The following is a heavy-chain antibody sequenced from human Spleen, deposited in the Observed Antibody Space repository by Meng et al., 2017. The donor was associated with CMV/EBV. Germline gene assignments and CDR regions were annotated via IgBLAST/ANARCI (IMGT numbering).Heavy chain of an antibody. CDR1: GYY. D-gene: IGHD3-22*01. CDR3: ARGGYPYYYDSSGYYPYYFDY. V-gene: IGHV4-34*01. Sequence: GYYWSWIRQPPGKGLEWIGEINHSGSTNYNPSLKSRVTISVDTSKNQFSLKLSSVTAADTAVYYCARGGYPYYYDSSGYYPYYFDYWGQGTLVTVSS. J-gene: IGHJ4*02. CDR2: INHSGST.